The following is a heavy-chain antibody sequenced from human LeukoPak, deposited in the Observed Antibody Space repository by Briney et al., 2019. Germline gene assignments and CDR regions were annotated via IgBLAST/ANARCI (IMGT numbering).Heavy chain of an antibody. CDR3: AKVPLYYYGSSGYNDY. CDR1: GFTFSSYA. D-gene: IGHD3-22*01. V-gene: IGHV3-23*01. J-gene: IGHJ4*02. CDR2: ISGSGGST. Sequence: PGGSLRLSCAASGFTFSSYAMSWVRQAPGKGLEWVSAISGSGGSTYYADSVKGRFTISRDNSKNTLYLQMNSLRAEDTAVYYCAKVPLYYYGSSGYNDYWGQGTLVTVSS.